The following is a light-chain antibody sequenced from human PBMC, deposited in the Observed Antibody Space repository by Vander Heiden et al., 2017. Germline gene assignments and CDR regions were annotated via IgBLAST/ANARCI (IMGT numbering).Light chain of an antibody. V-gene: IGLV3-19*01. CDR1: SIRSYY. J-gene: IGLJ2*01. Sequence: SSELTRDPAVSVALVQTVRITCQGDSIRSYYASWYEQKPGQAPVLVIYGKNNRPSGIPDRFSGYSSGNTASLKITGDQAEDEADYYWNSRDSSSNHHVVFGGGTKLTGL. CDR3: NSRDSSSNHHVV. CDR2: GKN.